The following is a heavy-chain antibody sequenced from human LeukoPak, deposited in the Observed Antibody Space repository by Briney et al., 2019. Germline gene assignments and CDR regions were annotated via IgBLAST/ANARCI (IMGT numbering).Heavy chain of an antibody. CDR3: ARHQRLDYDHYRGSWFDP. D-gene: IGHD3-16*01. J-gene: IGHJ5*02. V-gene: IGHV4-39*01. Sequence: SETLSLTCTVSGGSISSSSYYWGWIRQPPGKGLEWIGSIYYSGSTYYNPSLKSRVTISVDTSKNQFSLKLSSVTAADTAVYYCARHQRLDYDHYRGSWFDPWGQGTLVTVSS. CDR2: IYYSGST. CDR1: GGSISSSSYY.